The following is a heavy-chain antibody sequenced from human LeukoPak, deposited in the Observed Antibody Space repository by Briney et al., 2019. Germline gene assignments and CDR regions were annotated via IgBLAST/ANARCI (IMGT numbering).Heavy chain of an antibody. Sequence: GGSLRLSCAASGFTFSSYSMNWVRQAPGKGLEWVSSISSSSSYIYYADSVKGRFTISRDNAKNSLYLQMNSLRAEDTAVYYCARDWGNLHTTFDYYFYGMDVWGQGTTVTVSS. CDR1: GFTFSSYS. CDR2: ISSSSSYI. D-gene: IGHD3-16*01. CDR3: ARDWGNLHTTFDYYFYGMDV. V-gene: IGHV3-21*01. J-gene: IGHJ6*02.